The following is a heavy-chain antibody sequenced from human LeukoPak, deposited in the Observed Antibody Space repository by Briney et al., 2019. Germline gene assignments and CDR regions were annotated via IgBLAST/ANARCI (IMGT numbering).Heavy chain of an antibody. CDR1: GFTFSNYG. J-gene: IGHJ4*02. CDR2: IRSDGINK. Sequence: GRSLRLSCAASGFTFSNYGIHGLRQAPGKGPEWVAVIRSDGINKYYVDSVKGRFTISRDSSKNTLYLQMNSLRADDTAVYYCARSTYSSSSYYFDYWGQGSLVTVSS. CDR3: ARSTYSSSSYYFDY. D-gene: IGHD6-13*01. V-gene: IGHV3-33*01.